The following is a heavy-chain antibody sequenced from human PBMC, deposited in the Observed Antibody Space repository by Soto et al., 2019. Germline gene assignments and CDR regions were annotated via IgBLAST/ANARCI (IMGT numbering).Heavy chain of an antibody. D-gene: IGHD3-3*01. CDR1: GFTFSSYA. CDR2: ISGSGGST. J-gene: IGHJ5*02. Sequence: GGSLRLSCAASGFTFSSYAMSWVRQAPGKGLEWVSAISGSGGSTYYADSVEGRFTISRDNSKNTLYLQMNSLRAEDTAVDYCAKVWDFWSGPNWFDPWGQGTLVTVSS. V-gene: IGHV3-23*01. CDR3: AKVWDFWSGPNWFDP.